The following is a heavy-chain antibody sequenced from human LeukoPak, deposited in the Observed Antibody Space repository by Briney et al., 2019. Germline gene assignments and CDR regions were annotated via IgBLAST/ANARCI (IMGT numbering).Heavy chain of an antibody. J-gene: IGHJ5*02. D-gene: IGHD5-18*01. CDR3: ARVGYGGPYAGFDP. V-gene: IGHV1-2*02. CDR2: INPNSGGT. CDR1: GYTFTGYY. Sequence: GASVKVSCKASGYTFTGYYMHWVRQAPGQGLEWMGWINPNSGGTNYAQKFQGRVTMTRDTSISTAYMELSRLRSDDTAVYYCARVGYGGPYAGFDPWGQGTLVTVSS.